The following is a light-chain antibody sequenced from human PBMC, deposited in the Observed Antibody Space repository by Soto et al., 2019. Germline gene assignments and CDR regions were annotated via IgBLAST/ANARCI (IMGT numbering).Light chain of an antibody. V-gene: IGKV3-11*01. J-gene: IGKJ5*01. CDR3: HQRYNWPRVT. CDR2: LTS. CDR1: QALNTR. Sequence: EIVLTQSPATLSAFPGDRVTLSCRASQALNTRLAWYQHKPGQAPRLLIYLTSNRATGIPARFSGSGSGTDFTLTITSLEPEDFAVYFCHQRYNWPRVTFGQGTRLEIK.